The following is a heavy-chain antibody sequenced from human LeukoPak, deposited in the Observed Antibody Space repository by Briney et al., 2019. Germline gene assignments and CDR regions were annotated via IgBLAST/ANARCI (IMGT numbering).Heavy chain of an antibody. Sequence: GKSLKISCKGSGYSFTSYWIGWVRQMPGKGLEWMGIIYPGDSDTRYSPSFQGQVIISADKSISTAYLQWSSLKASDTAMYYCARSLRYDILTGYDYYYGMDVWGKGTTVTVSS. CDR3: ARSLRYDILTGYDYYYGMDV. CDR2: IYPGDSDT. D-gene: IGHD3-9*01. CDR1: GYSFTSYW. V-gene: IGHV5-51*01. J-gene: IGHJ6*04.